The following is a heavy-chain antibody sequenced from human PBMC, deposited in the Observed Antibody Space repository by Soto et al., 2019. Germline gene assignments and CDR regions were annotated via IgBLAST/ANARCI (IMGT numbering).Heavy chain of an antibody. J-gene: IGHJ4*02. D-gene: IGHD5-12*01. V-gene: IGHV3-30-3*01. CDR1: GFTFSSYA. Sequence: QVQLVESGGGVVQPGRSLRLSCAASGFTFSSYAMHWVRQAPGKGQEWVAVISYDGSNKYYADSVKGRFTISRDNSKNTLYLQMNSLRAEDTAVYYCARDTVGGVATMIGDYWGQGTLVTVSS. CDR2: ISYDGSNK. CDR3: ARDTVGGVATMIGDY.